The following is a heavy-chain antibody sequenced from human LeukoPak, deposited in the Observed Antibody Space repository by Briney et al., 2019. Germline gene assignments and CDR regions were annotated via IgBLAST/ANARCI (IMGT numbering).Heavy chain of an antibody. CDR2: IIVSGSRT. V-gene: IGHV3-23*01. J-gene: IGHJ3*02. Sequence: GGSLRLSCAASGLTFSNYAMTWVRQAPGNGLEWVSSIIVSGSRTYYADSVKGRFTISRDNSKNTLYLKRNSLRAEDTALYYCSKDPNGDYIGAFDMWGPGTLVTVSS. CDR1: GLTFSNYA. CDR3: SKDPNGDYIGAFDM. D-gene: IGHD4-17*01.